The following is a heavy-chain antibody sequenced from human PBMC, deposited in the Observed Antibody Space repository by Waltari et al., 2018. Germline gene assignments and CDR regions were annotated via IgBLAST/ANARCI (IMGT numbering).Heavy chain of an antibody. V-gene: IGHV4-39*07. CDR1: GGSISSSSYY. CDR2: IYYSRST. J-gene: IGHJ4*02. CDR3: ARAAYDSSGSCDY. Sequence: QLQLQESGPGLVKPSETLSLTCTVSGGSISSSSYYWGWIRQPPGKGLEWIGSIYYSRSTYSNPSLKSRVTISVDTSKNQFSLKLSSVTAADTAVYYCARAAYDSSGSCDYWGQGTLVTVSS. D-gene: IGHD3-22*01.